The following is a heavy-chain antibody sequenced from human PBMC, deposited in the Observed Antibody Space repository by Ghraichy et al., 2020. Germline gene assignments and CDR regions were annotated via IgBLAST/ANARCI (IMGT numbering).Heavy chain of an antibody. J-gene: IGHJ6*02. Sequence: GGSLRLSCAASGFTFSNYVMSWVRQAPGKGLEWVSGISGSGGSTYYTESLKGRFTIARDNSKNTLILQMNILRAEDTAVYYCAKGVAAGTTTISYYDNGMDIWGQGTKVTGSS. V-gene: IGHV3-23*01. D-gene: IGHD6-13*01. CDR1: GFTFSNYV. CDR3: AKGVAAGTTTISYYDNGMDI. CDR2: ISGSGGST.